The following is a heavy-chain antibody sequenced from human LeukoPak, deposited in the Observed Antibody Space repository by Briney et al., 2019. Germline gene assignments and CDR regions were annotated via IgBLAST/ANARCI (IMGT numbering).Heavy chain of an antibody. CDR1: GFTFSSYA. CDR2: ISGSGGST. V-gene: IGHV3-23*01. Sequence: GRSLRLSCAASGFTFSSYAMSWVRQAPGKGLEWVSAISGSGGSTYYADSVKGRFTISRGNSKNTLYLQMNSLRAEDTAVYYCAKSGAMIVVVPFDYWGQGTLVTVSS. D-gene: IGHD3-22*01. J-gene: IGHJ4*02. CDR3: AKSGAMIVVVPFDY.